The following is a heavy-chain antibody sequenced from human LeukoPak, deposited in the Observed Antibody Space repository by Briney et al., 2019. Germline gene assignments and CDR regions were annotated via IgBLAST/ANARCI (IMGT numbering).Heavy chain of an antibody. CDR2: ISSSSSYI. CDR3: AAPERGYYYYMDV. V-gene: IGHV3-21*01. CDR1: GFTFSSYS. Sequence: GGSLRLSCAASGFTFSSYSMNWVRQAPGKGLEWVSSISSSSSYIYYADSVKGRFTISRDNAKNSLYLQMNSLRAEDTAVYYCAAPERGYYYYMDVWGKGNTVTVSS. J-gene: IGHJ6*03.